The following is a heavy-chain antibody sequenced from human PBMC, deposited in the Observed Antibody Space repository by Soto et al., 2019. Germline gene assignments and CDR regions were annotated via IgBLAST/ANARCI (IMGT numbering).Heavy chain of an antibody. J-gene: IGHJ4*02. CDR3: ARDPTVGEWLSTDY. CDR1: GFTVSSNY. Sequence: GGSLRLSCAASGFTVSSNYMSWVRQAPGKGLEWVSVIYSGGSTYYADSVKGRFTISRDNSKNTLYLQMNSLRSEDTAVYYCARDPTVGEWLSTDYWGQGTLVTVSS. CDR2: IYSGGST. D-gene: IGHD3-3*01. V-gene: IGHV3-53*05.